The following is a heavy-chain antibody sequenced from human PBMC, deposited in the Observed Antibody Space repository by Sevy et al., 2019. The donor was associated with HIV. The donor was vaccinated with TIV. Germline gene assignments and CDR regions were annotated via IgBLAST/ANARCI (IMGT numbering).Heavy chain of an antibody. CDR3: ARDPVPRWQQLVPGVNNWFDP. D-gene: IGHD6-13*01. Sequence: GGSLRLSCAASGFTFSSYWMSWVRQAPGKGLEWVANIKQDGSEKYYVDSVKGRFTISRDNAKNSLYLQMNSLRAEDTAVYYCARDPVPRWQQLVPGVNNWFDPWGQGTLVTVSS. CDR2: IKQDGSEK. V-gene: IGHV3-7*01. J-gene: IGHJ5*02. CDR1: GFTFSSYW.